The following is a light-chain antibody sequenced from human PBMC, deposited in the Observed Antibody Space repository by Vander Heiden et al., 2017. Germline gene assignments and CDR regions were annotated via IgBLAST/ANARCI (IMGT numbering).Light chain of an antibody. J-gene: IGKJ1*01. CDR3: QHEDSFPRT. CDR1: QGTSSY. CDR2: AAS. Sequence: IWMSQSRSLTSADTGDRGTTSFRMSQGTSSYLAWYEQKPGKGPELLIYAASTLQSGVPSRFSGRGSGTDFTLTIRCRQSEDFATYYWQHEDSFPRTFGQGTQVEIK. V-gene: IGKV1D-8*01.